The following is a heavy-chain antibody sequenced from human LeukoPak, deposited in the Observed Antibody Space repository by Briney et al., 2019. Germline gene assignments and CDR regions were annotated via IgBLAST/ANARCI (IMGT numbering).Heavy chain of an antibody. V-gene: IGHV4-59*01. CDR1: GGSISSGY. D-gene: IGHD5-18*01. J-gene: IGHJ5*02. Sequence: SETLSLTCTVSGGSISSGYWNWIRQPPGKGLEWIGYIYYSGSTKYNPSLKSRVTVSGDTSKNQFSLKLSSVTAADTAVYYCARGSGTAMVLSWFDPWGQGTLVTVSS. CDR3: ARGSGTAMVLSWFDP. CDR2: IYYSGST.